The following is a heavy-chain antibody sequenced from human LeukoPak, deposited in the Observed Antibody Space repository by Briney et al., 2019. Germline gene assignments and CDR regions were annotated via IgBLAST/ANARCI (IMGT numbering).Heavy chain of an antibody. CDR3: ARGLHYDILTGPQSPYYMDV. CDR1: GGSFSGYY. J-gene: IGHJ6*03. V-gene: IGHV4-34*01. Sequence: SETLSLTCAVYGGSFSGYYWSWIRQPPGKGLEWIGEINHSGSTNYNPSVKSRVTISVDTSKNQFSLKLSSVTAADTAVYYCARGLHYDILTGPQSPYYMDVWGKGTTVTVSS. CDR2: INHSGST. D-gene: IGHD3-9*01.